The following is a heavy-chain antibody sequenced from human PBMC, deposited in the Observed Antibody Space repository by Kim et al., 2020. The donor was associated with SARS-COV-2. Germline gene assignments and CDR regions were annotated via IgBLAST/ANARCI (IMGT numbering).Heavy chain of an antibody. D-gene: IGHD6-19*01. CDR3: AKPLETSGWVVRGNYYFDH. CDR1: GLSFSSYA. CDR2: VSGSGGHT. V-gene: IGHV3-23*01. Sequence: GGSLRLSCAASGLSFSSYAMSWVRQAPGKGLEWVSTVSGSGGHTYYADSVKGRFTVSRDNPKKILYLQMNALRVEDTAVYYCAKPLETSGWVVRGNYYFDHWGQGTLVTVSA. J-gene: IGHJ4*02.